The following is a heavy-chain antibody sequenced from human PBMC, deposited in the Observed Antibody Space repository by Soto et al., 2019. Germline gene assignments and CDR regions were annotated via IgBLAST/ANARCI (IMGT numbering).Heavy chain of an antibody. CDR1: GFTFSNAW. V-gene: IGHV3-15*01. D-gene: IGHD2-8*01. J-gene: IGHJ4*02. CDR3: ATVYCATTSCSAPFDY. Sequence: EVHLVESGGGLVKAGGSLRLSCAASGFTFSNAWMSWVRQAPGKGLEWIGRIKTNSDGGTVDYASPVKGRFTISRDDSKSMLYMDLNSLKTEDTGVYFCATVYCATTSCSAPFDYWGKGTLVTVSS. CDR2: IKTNSDGGTV.